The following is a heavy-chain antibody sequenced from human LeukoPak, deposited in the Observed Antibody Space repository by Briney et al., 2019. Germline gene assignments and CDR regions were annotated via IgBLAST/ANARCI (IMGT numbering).Heavy chain of an antibody. CDR2: IWYDGSNK. V-gene: IGHV3-33*01. Sequence: GGSLRLSCAASGFTFSSYGMHWVRQAPDKGLEWVAVIWYDGSNKYYADSVKGRFTISRDNSKNTLYLQMNSLRAEDTAVYYCARDPKRAAAAGFDAFDIWGQGTMVTVSS. CDR3: ARDPKRAAAAGFDAFDI. J-gene: IGHJ3*02. CDR1: GFTFSSYG. D-gene: IGHD6-13*01.